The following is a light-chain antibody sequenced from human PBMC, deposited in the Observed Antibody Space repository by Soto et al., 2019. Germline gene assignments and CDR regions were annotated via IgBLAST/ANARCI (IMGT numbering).Light chain of an antibody. V-gene: IGKV1-5*01. J-gene: IGKJ1*01. Sequence: DIQMTQSPYTLSASVGDRVTITCRASQSISSWLAWYQQKPGKAPKLLIYDVSSLESGVPSRFSGSGSGTEFTLTISSLQPDDFATYYCQQYNSFSLTWTFGQGTKVEIK. CDR1: QSISSW. CDR2: DVS. CDR3: QQYNSFSLTWT.